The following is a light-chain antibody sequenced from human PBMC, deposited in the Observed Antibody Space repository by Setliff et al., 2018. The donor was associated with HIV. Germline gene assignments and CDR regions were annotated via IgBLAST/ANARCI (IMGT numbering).Light chain of an antibody. Sequence: QSALTQPPSVSGAPGQRVTISCTGSSSNIGAGSDVNWYQQFPGTAPKLLIYANTNRPSGVPDRFSGSKSGTSASLAITGLQADDEADYYCTSYAGSNSLGVFGSGTKVTVL. CDR2: ANT. CDR1: SSNIGAGSD. CDR3: TSYAGSNSLGV. J-gene: IGLJ1*01. V-gene: IGLV1-40*01.